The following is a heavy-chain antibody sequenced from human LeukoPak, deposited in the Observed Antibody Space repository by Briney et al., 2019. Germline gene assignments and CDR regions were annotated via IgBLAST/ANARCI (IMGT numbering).Heavy chain of an antibody. V-gene: IGHV4-39*01. D-gene: IGHD6-13*01. CDR1: GGSISSSSYY. Sequence: SETLSLTCTVSGGSISSSSYYWGWIRQPPGKGPEWIGSTYYSGSTYYNPSLKSRVTISVDTSKNQFSLKLSSVTAADTAVYYCARQPGYSSSWRINWFDPWGQGTLVTVSS. CDR3: ARQPGYSSSWRINWFDP. J-gene: IGHJ5*02. CDR2: TYYSGST.